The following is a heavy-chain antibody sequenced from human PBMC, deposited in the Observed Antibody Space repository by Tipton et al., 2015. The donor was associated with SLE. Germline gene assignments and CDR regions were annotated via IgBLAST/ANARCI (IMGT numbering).Heavy chain of an antibody. CDR2: IFYSGST. D-gene: IGHD6-19*01. CDR3: ARRLLSYSSGWYTGAFDI. V-gene: IGHV4-39*01. CDR1: GVSINTSSYY. J-gene: IGHJ3*02. Sequence: GLVKPSETLSLTCTVSGVSINTSSYYWGWIRQPPGKGLEWIGTIFYSGSTYYNPSLKSRVTLSIDTSKNQFSLKLSSVTAADTAVYYCARRLLSYSSGWYTGAFDIWGQGTMVTVSS.